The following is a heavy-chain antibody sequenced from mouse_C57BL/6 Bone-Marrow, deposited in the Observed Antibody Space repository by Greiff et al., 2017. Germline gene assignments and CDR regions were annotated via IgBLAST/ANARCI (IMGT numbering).Heavy chain of an antibody. V-gene: IGHV3-4*01. D-gene: IGHD1-1*01. Sequence: DVHLVESGPALVKPSQTVSLTCTVTGYSITNGNHWWNWIRQVSGSKLEWIGYIGSSGSTDSNPSLKSRISITRDTSKNQLFLQLNSVTTEDIATYYCASEDRYGSSYGDWYFDVWGTGTTVTVSS. J-gene: IGHJ1*03. CDR3: ASEDRYGSSYGDWYFDV. CDR2: IGSSGST. CDR1: GYSITNGNHW.